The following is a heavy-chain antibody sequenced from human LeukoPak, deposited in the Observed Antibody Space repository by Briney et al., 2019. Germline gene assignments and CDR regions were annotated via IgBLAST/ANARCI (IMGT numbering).Heavy chain of an antibody. J-gene: IGHJ3*02. CDR2: INPNSGGT. V-gene: IGHV1-2*02. Sequence: GASVKVSCKASGYTFTGYYMHWVRQAPGQGLEWMGWINPNSGGTNYARKFQGRVTMTRDTSVSTVYMELSRLISDDTAVYYCARDRGYLIVGPTVNAFDIWGQGTMVTVSS. D-gene: IGHD1-26*01. CDR1: GYTFTGYY. CDR3: ARDRGYLIVGPTVNAFDI.